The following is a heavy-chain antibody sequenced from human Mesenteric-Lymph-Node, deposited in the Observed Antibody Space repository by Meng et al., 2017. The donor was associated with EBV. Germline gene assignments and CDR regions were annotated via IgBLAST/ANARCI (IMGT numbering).Heavy chain of an antibody. CDR1: GFSLSTSGVG. Sequence: QITLKESGPTLXXXXXTXTLXXXPSGFSLSTSGVGVGWIRQPPGKALEWLALIYWDDDKRYSPSLKSRLTITKDTSKNQVVLTMTNMDPVDTATYYCAHQDGYNSIGYLDYWGQGSLVTVSS. D-gene: IGHD5-24*01. V-gene: IGHV2-5*02. J-gene: IGHJ4*02. CDR2: IYWDDDK. CDR3: AHQDGYNSIGYLDY.